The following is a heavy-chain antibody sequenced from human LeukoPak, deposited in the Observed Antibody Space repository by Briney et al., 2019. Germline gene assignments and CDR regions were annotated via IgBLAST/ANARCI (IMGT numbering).Heavy chain of an antibody. CDR2: ISGYNGNT. Sequence: ASVKVSCEASGYTFISYGVSWVRQAPGQGLEWMGWISGYNGNTNYAQKFQGRLSMTTDTPTSTAYMELRSLRSDDTAVYYCARDGYYYASSGYFPDFDYWGQGTLVTVSS. CDR1: GYTFISYG. D-gene: IGHD3-22*01. J-gene: IGHJ4*02. V-gene: IGHV1-18*01. CDR3: ARDGYYYASSGYFPDFDY.